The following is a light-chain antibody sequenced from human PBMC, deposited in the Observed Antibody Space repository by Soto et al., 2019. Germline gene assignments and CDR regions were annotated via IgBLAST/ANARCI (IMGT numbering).Light chain of an antibody. CDR2: DAS. Sequence: DIQLSQSPSTLSASVGDRVTITCRASQTISNWLAWYQQRPGKAPQLLISDASRLGSGVPSRFSGSGSGTEFTLTISSLQPDDSATYYCQQYKSYSPRTFGQGTKV. J-gene: IGKJ1*01. V-gene: IGKV1-5*01. CDR1: QTISNW. CDR3: QQYKSYSPRT.